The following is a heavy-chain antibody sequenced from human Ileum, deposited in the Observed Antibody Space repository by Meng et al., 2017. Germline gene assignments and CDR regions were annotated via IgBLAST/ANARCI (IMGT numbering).Heavy chain of an antibody. CDR1: GFSFSTYA. CDR2: ISDDSVYI. J-gene: IGHJ4*02. V-gene: IGHV3-23*01. CDR3: AKQPMGIRPPEY. Sequence: GESLKISCVASGFSFSTYAMTWVRQAPGKGLEWVSTISDDSVYIHYVDSVEGRFTISRDNTRNTLYLLMNSLKAEDTAVYYCAKQPMGIRPPEYWGQGTQVTVSS. D-gene: IGHD1-26*01.